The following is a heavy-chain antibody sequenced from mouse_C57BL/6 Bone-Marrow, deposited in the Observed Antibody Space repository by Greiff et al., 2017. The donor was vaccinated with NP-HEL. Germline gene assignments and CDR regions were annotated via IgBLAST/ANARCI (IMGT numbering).Heavy chain of an antibody. D-gene: IGHD2-1*01. CDR2: INPYNGGT. CDR1: GYTFTDYY. Sequence: VQLQQSGPVLVKPGASVKMSCKASGYTFTDYYMNWVKQSHGKSLEWIGVINPYNGGTSYNQKFKGKATLTVDKSSSTAYMELNSLTSEDSAVYYCEREGNWSMDYWGQGTSVTVSS. J-gene: IGHJ4*01. CDR3: EREGNWSMDY. V-gene: IGHV1-19*01.